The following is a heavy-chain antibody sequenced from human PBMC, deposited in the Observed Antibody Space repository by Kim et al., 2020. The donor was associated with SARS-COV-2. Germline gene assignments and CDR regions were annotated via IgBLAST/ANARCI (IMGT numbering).Heavy chain of an antibody. CDR1: GYTFTSYG. D-gene: IGHD5-18*01. CDR2: ISAYNGNT. V-gene: IGHV1-18*01. Sequence: ASVKVSCKASGYTFTSYGISWVRQAPGQGLEWMGWISAYNGNTNYAQKLQGRVTMTTDTSTSTAYMELRSLRSDDTAVYYCASGRSGYSYGYWYFDLWGRGTLVTVSS. J-gene: IGHJ2*01. CDR3: ASGRSGYSYGYWYFDL.